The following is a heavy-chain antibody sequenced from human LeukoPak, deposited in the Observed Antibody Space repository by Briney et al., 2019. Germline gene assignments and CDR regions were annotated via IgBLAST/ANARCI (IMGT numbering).Heavy chain of an antibody. CDR2: ISSSSSYI. J-gene: IGHJ6*02. CDR1: GFTFSSYS. Sequence: GGSLRLPCAASGFTFSSYSMNWVRQAPGKGLEWVSSISSSSSYIYYADSVKGRFTISRDNSKNTLFLHMNSLRSGDTAVYYCAKGATDSSYSAMAVWGQGTTVTVSS. V-gene: IGHV3-21*04. CDR3: AKGATDSSYSAMAV. D-gene: IGHD2-15*01.